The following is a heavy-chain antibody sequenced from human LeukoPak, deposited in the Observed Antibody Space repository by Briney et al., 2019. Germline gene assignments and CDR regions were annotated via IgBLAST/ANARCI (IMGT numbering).Heavy chain of an antibody. D-gene: IGHD1-26*01. CDR2: ARDKANSHTT. J-gene: IGHJ6*02. CDR1: GFTFSDHY. CDR3: ARGARLTADKYYYGMDV. Sequence: GGSLRLSCAASGFTFSDHYMDWVRQAPGKGLEWVGRARDKANSHTTEYAASVRDRFTISRDDSTNSLYLQMNSLKTEDTAVYYCARGARLTADKYYYGMDVWGQGTTVTVSS. V-gene: IGHV3-72*01.